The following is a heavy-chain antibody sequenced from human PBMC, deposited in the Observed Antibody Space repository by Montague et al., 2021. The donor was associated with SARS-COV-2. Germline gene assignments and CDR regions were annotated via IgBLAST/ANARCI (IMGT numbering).Heavy chain of an antibody. D-gene: IGHD2-2*01. J-gene: IGHJ5*02. V-gene: IGHV4-39*01. Sequence: SETLSLTCTVSGGSISSSSYYWGWIRQPPGKGLEWIGSIYYSGSTYYNPSLKSRVTISVDTSKNQFSLKLSSVTAADTAVYYCARKGERLLLEYWFDPWGQGTLVTVSS. CDR1: GGSISSSSYY. CDR3: ARKGERLLLEYWFDP. CDR2: IYYSGST.